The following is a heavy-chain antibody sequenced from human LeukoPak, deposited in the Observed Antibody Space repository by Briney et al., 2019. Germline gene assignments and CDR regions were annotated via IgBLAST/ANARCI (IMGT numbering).Heavy chain of an antibody. V-gene: IGHV1-2*02. D-gene: IGHD2-2*02. CDR2: VNPNSGGT. CDR3: ARAPSLYEPQLDY. CDR1: GYTFTGYY. Sequence: GASVKVSCKASGYTFTGYYMHWGRQAHGQGLEWMGWVNPNSGGTNYAQKFQGRVTMTRDTSISTAYMELSRLTSDDTAVYYCARAPSLYEPQLDYWGQGTLVTVSS. J-gene: IGHJ4*02.